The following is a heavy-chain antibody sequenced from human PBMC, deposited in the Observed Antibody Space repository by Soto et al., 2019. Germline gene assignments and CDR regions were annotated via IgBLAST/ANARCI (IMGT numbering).Heavy chain of an antibody. V-gene: IGHV1-18*04. CDR1: GYTFTSYG. J-gene: IGHJ3*02. D-gene: IGHD2-21*02. CDR3: ARDSVVVTATPHFAFAI. Sequence: QVPLVQSGAEVKKPGASVKVSCKASGYTFTSYGINWVRQAPGQGLEWMGWITAYNGNTNYAQKVQGRVTMTTDTSTNTAYMELRSLRSDDTALYYCARDSVVVTATPHFAFAIWGQGTMVTVSS. CDR2: ITAYNGNT.